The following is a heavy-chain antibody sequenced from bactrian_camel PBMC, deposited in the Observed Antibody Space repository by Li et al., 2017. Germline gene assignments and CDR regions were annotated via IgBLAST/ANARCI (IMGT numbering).Heavy chain of an antibody. CDR2: IAKDGRT. J-gene: IGHJ4*01. Sequence: HVQLVESGGGSVQTGGSLRLSCAVSGDTYRAYCMAWFRQDPGKEREGVARIAKDGRTTYADSVKGRFTISKDNAEITLYLEMNSLKPEDTAMYYCAARLFPCSREYMYWGQGTQVTVS. CDR3: AARLFPCSREYMY. CDR1: GDTYRAYC. V-gene: IGHV3S53*01.